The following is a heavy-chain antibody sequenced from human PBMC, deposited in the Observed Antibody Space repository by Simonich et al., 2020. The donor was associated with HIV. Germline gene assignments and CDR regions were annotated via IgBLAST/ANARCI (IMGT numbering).Heavy chain of an antibody. CDR2: IIPILGIT. Sequence: GAEVKKPGSSVKVSCKASGGTVSSYAISWVRQAPGQGFEWMGGIIPILGITDYAQKFQGRVTITADKSTSTAYMELSSLRSEDTAIYYCARVFSGSYYLRENYYHYAMDVWGQGTTVTVSS. CDR3: ARVFSGSYYLRENYYHYAMDV. CDR1: GGTVSSYA. V-gene: IGHV1-69*10. D-gene: IGHD1-26*01. J-gene: IGHJ6*02.